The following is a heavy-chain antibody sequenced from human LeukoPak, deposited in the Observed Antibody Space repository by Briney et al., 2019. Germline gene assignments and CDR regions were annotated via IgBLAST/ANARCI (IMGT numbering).Heavy chain of an antibody. CDR1: GFTFSSYA. J-gene: IGHJ6*04. CDR2: ISYDGSNK. CDR3: AKGVDV. V-gene: IGHV3-30*04. Sequence: PGGSLRLSCAASGFTFSSYAMHWVRQAPGKGLEWVAVISYDGSNKYYADSVKGRFTISRDNSKNTLYLQMNSLRAEDTAVYYCAKGVDVWGKGTTVTVSS.